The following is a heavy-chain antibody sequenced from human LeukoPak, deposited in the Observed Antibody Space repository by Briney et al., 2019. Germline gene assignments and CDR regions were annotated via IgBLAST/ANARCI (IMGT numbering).Heavy chain of an antibody. CDR2: INHSGST. J-gene: IGHJ4*02. D-gene: IGHD1-26*01. CDR3: AGGFGRVGSWVSDYFDY. V-gene: IGHV4-34*01. Sequence: SETLSLTCAVYGGSFSGYYWSWIRQPPGKGLEWIGEINHSGSTNYNPSLKSRVTISVDTSKNQFSLKLGSVTAADTAVYYCAGGFGRVGSWVSDYFDYWGQGTLVTVSS. CDR1: GGSFSGYY.